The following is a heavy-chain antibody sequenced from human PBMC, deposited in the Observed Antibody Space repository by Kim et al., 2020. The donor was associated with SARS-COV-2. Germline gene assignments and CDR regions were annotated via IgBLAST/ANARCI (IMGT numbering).Heavy chain of an antibody. CDR2: ISGSGGST. D-gene: IGHD4-17*01. CDR3: AKDSGKDYGDQLDY. Sequence: GGSLRLSCAASGFTFSRYAMSWVRQAPGKGLEWVSAISGSGGSTYYAGSVKGRFTISRDNPKNTMYLQMNSLRAEDTAVYYCAKDSGKDYGDQLDYSGQGTLVTFSS. V-gene: IGHV3-23*01. CDR1: GFTFSRYA. J-gene: IGHJ4*02.